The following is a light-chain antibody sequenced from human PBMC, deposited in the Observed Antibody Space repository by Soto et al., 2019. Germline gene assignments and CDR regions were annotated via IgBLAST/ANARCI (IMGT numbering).Light chain of an antibody. J-gene: IGKJ1*01. CDR2: DAS. Sequence: DIQMTQSPSTLSASVGDRVTITCRASQSIRSWLAWYQQKPGKAPKLLIYDASSLESGVPSRFSGSGSGTKFTLTISSLQPDDFATYYCQQYNSYWTFGQGTKVEVK. CDR3: QQYNSYWT. CDR1: QSIRSW. V-gene: IGKV1-5*01.